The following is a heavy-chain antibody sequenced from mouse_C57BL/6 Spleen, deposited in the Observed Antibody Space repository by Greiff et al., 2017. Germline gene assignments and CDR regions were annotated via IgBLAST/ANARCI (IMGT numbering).Heavy chain of an antibody. V-gene: IGHV3-6*01. CDR2: ISYDGSN. CDR1: GYSITSGYY. CDR3: AGLTGTAWFAY. Sequence: VQLQQSGPGLVKPSQSLSLTCSVTGYSITSGYYWNWIRQFPGNKLEWMGYISYDGSNNYNPSLKNRISITRDAYKNQFFLKLNSVTNEDTATYYCAGLTGTAWFAYWGQGTLVTVSA. D-gene: IGHD4-1*01. J-gene: IGHJ3*01.